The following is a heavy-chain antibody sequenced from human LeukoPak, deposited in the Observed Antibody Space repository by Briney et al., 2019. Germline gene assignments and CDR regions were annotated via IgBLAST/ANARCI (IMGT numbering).Heavy chain of an antibody. CDR2: ISGSGGST. J-gene: IGHJ4*02. CDR3: AKIGVADHKGTDY. D-gene: IGHD6-19*01. V-gene: IGHV3-23*01. Sequence: GGSLRLSCAASGFTFSSYAMSWVCQAPGKGLEWVSAISGSGGSTYYADSVKGRFTISRDNSKNTLYLQMNSLRAEDTAVYYCAKIGVADHKGTDYWGQGTLVTVSS. CDR1: GFTFSSYA.